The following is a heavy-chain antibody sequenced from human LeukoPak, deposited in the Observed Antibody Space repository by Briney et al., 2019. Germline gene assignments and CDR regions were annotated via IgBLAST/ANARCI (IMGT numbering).Heavy chain of an antibody. V-gene: IGHV1-69-2*01. CDR2: VDPEDGET. Sequence: GASVKVSCKVSVYTFTDYYMHWVRQAPGKGLEWMGLVDPEDGETIYAEKFQGRVTITADTSTDTAYMELSSLRSEDTAVYYCATGLGDFWNFDYWGQGTLVTVSS. D-gene: IGHD4-17*01. CDR1: VYTFTDYY. CDR3: ATGLGDFWNFDY. J-gene: IGHJ4*02.